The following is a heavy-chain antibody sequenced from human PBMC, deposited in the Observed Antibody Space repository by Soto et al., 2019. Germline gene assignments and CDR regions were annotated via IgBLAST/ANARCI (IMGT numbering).Heavy chain of an antibody. CDR3: AKFAGEPLYYYGMDV. J-gene: IGHJ6*02. CDR2: ISGSGGST. Sequence: ESGGGVVQPGTSLRLSCAASGFTFSSYAMSWVRQAPGKGLEWVSAISGSGGSTYYADSVKGRFTISRDNSKNTLYLQMNSLRAEDTAVYYCAKFAGEPLYYYGMDVWGQGTTVTVSS. V-gene: IGHV3-23*01. D-gene: IGHD3-16*01. CDR1: GFTFSSYA.